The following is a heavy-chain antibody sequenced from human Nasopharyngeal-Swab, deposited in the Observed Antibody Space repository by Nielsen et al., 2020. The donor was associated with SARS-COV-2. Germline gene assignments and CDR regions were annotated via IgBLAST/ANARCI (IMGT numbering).Heavy chain of an antibody. CDR3: ARGREYCSSTSCNNWFDP. V-gene: IGHV4-34*01. Sequence: SETLSLTCAVYGGSFSGYYWSWIRQPPGKGLEWIGEINHSESTNYNPSLKSRVTTSVDTSKNQFSLKLSSVTAADTAVYYCARGREYCSSTSCNNWFDPWGQGTLVTVSS. J-gene: IGHJ5*02. CDR1: GGSFSGYY. CDR2: INHSEST. D-gene: IGHD2-2*01.